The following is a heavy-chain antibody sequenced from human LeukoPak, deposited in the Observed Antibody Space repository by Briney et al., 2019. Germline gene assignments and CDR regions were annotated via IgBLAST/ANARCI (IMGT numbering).Heavy chain of an antibody. D-gene: IGHD3-10*01. V-gene: IGHV3-7*01. J-gene: IGHJ5*02. CDR1: GFTFSDYY. CDR2: IKQDGSEK. CDR3: ARDPLRSRRLWLEP. Sequence: GGSLRLSCAASGFTFSDYYMSWIRQAPGKGLEWVANIKQDGSEKYYVDSVKGRFTISRDNAKNSLYLQMNSLRAEDTAVYYCARDPLRSRRLWLEPWGQG.